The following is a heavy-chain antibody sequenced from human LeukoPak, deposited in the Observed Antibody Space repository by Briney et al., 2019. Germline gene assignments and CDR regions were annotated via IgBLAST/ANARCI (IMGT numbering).Heavy chain of an antibody. V-gene: IGHV5-51*01. J-gene: IGHJ6*03. D-gene: IGHD6-6*01. Sequence: GESLKISCKGSGYTVTSYWIAWVRQMPGKGLEWMGTIYPYDSTTRYSPSFQGQVTISGDKSSSTSYVQWRSLKASNTAMYYCATWEYSSSTMDVWRKGTTVTVSS. CDR3: ATWEYSSSTMDV. CDR2: IYPYDSTT. CDR1: GYTVTSYW.